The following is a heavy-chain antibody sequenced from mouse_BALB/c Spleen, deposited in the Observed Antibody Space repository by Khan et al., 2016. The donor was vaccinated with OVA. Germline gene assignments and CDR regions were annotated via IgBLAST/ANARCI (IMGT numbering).Heavy chain of an antibody. J-gene: IGHJ4*01. V-gene: IGHV1S137*01. CDR2: ISIYNGNT. CDR1: GDTFSDYA. D-gene: IGHD1-1*01. Sequence: VELVESGPEVVRPGVSVKISCKGSGDTFSDYAMHWVKQSHAESLVWIGVISIYNGNTNYNQKFKGKATMTVDKSSSPAYMELARLTSEDSAIYSYARADFLLRLRCMDYWGQGTSVTVSS. CDR3: ARADFLLRLRCMDY.